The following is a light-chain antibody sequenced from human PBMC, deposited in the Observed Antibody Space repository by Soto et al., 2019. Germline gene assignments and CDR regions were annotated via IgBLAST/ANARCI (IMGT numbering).Light chain of an antibody. CDR2: GAS. CDR1: QSVNSNS. Sequence: DIVLTQYPGTLSLSPGERDTPSCRASQSVNSNSLAWYQQKPGQAPRLLIYGASSRATGIPHRFSGSGSGTDFTLTISRLEPEDFAVYYCQQYGSSPTWTVGQGTKVEIK. V-gene: IGKV3-20*01. CDR3: QQYGSSPTWT. J-gene: IGKJ1*01.